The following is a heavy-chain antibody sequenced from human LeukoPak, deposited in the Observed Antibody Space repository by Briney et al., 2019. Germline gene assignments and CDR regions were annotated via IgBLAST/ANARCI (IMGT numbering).Heavy chain of an antibody. CDR3: ARGPGYCSSTSCYNYYYYYYMDV. Sequence: SSVKVSCKASGGTFSSYAISWVRQAPGQGLEWMGGIIPIFGTANYAQKFQGRVTITADESTSTAYMELSSLRSEDTAGYYCARGPGYCSSTSCYNYYYYYYMDVWGKGTTVTVSS. CDR1: GGTFSSYA. CDR2: IIPIFGTA. V-gene: IGHV1-69*01. J-gene: IGHJ6*03. D-gene: IGHD2-2*02.